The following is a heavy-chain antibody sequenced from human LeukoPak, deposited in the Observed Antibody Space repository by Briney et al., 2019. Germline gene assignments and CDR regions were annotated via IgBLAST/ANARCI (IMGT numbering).Heavy chain of an antibody. CDR2: INHSGST. V-gene: IGHV4-34*01. J-gene: IGHJ4*02. CDR3: ARHPYRGYSYGHVGGPDY. D-gene: IGHD5-18*01. CDR1: GGSISSYY. Sequence: SETLSLTCTVSGGSISSYYWSWIRQPPGKGLEWIGEINHSGSTNYNPSLKSRVTISVDTSKNQFSLKLSSVTAADTAVYYCARHPYRGYSYGHVGGPDYWGQGTLVTVSS.